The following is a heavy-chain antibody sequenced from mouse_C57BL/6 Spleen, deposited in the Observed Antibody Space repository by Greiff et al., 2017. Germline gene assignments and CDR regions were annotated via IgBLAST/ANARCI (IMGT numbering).Heavy chain of an antibody. J-gene: IGHJ2*01. CDR1: GFTFSSYA. D-gene: IGHD1-1*01. Sequence: EVKLMESGGGLVKPGGSLKLSCAASGFTFSSYAMSWVRQTPEKRLEWVATISDGGSYTYYPDNVKGRFTISRDNAKNNLYLQMSHLKSEDTAMYYCAREGGSSSFDYWGQGTTRTVSS. CDR2: ISDGGSYT. CDR3: AREGGSSSFDY. V-gene: IGHV5-4*01.